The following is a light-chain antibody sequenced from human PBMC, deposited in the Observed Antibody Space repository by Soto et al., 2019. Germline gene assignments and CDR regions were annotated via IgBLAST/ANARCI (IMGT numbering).Light chain of an antibody. CDR2: GNI. J-gene: IGLJ1*01. CDR1: SSNIGAGYD. CDR3: QSYDSTLSARYG. Sequence: QSVLTQPPSVSGAPGQRVTISCTGSSSNIGAGYDLHWYQQRPGTATKLLIFGNINRPSGVPDRFSGSKSGTSASLAITGLQAEDEGDYYCQSYDSTLSARYGFGTGTKV. V-gene: IGLV1-40*01.